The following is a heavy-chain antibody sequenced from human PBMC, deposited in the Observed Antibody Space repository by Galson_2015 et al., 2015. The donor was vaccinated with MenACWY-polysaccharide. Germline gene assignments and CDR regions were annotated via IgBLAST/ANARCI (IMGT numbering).Heavy chain of an antibody. CDR1: GFTFDDYA. V-gene: IGHV3-43*02. D-gene: IGHD6-13*01. CDR3: AKDPAAAGTSNWFDP. J-gene: IGHJ5*02. Sequence: SLRLSCAASGFTFDDYAMHWVRQAPGKGLEWVSLISGDGGSTYYADSVKGRFTISRDNSKNSLYLQMNSLRTEDTALYYCAKDPAAAGTSNWFDPWGQGTLVTVSS. CDR2: ISGDGGST.